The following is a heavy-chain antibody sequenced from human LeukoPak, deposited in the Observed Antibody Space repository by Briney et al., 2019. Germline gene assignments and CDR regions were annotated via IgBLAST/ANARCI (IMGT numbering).Heavy chain of an antibody. J-gene: IGHJ4*02. CDR3: AREAVADPTYDY. CDR1: GFTFSSYA. Sequence: GGSLRLSCAASGFTFSSYAMSWVRQAPGKGLEWVSSISSSSSYIYYADSVKGRFTISRDNAKNSLYLQMNSLRAEDTAVYYCAREAVADPTYDYWGQGTLVTVSS. D-gene: IGHD6-19*01. CDR2: ISSSSSYI. V-gene: IGHV3-21*01.